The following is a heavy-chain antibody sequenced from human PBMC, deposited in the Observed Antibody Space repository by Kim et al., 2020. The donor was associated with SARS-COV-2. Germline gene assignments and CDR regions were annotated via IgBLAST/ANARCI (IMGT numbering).Heavy chain of an antibody. Sequence: SLKSRVTISVDTSKNQFSLKLSSVTAADTAVYYCARDKRLNYYDSSGLDYWGQGTLVTVSS. CDR3: ARDKRLNYYDSSGLDY. J-gene: IGHJ4*02. D-gene: IGHD3-22*01. V-gene: IGHV4-30-2*05.